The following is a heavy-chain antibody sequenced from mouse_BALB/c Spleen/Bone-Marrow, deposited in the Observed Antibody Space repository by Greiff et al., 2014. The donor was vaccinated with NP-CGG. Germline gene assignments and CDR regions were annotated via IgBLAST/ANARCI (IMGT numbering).Heavy chain of an antibody. CDR3: AREDYGKGFAY. J-gene: IGHJ3*01. Sequence: EVKLQESGPELAKPGASVKVSCKASGYAFTSYNMYWVKQSHGKSLEWIGHIDPYNGGTSYNQKFKGKATLTVDKSSSTAYMHLNSLTSEDSAVYYCAREDYGKGFAYWGQGTLVTVSA. V-gene: IGHV1S135*01. CDR1: GYAFTSYN. D-gene: IGHD2-1*01. CDR2: IDPYNGGT.